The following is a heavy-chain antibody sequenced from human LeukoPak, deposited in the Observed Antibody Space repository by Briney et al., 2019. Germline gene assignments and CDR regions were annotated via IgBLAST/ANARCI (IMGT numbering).Heavy chain of an antibody. CDR1: GGTFSSYA. CDR2: ITAYNGNT. J-gene: IGHJ4*02. CDR3: ARKPYSGYDVDY. V-gene: IGHV1-18*01. Sequence: ASVKVSFKASGGTFSSYAISWMRHPHAQGHELMGWITAYNGNTNYAQKLQGRVTMTTGTSTSTTYMQLRSLRSDDTAVYYCARKPYSGYDVDYWGQGTLLTVSS. D-gene: IGHD5-12*01.